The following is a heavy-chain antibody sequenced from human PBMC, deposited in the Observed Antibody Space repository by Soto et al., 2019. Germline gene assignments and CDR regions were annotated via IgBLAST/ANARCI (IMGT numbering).Heavy chain of an antibody. CDR1: GLTFSSYW. D-gene: IGHD3-3*01. CDR2: INGDGSTT. V-gene: IGHV3-74*01. J-gene: IGHJ3*02. Sequence: EVQLVESGGGLVQPGGSLRLSCAASGLTFSSYWMHWVRQAPGKGLVWVSRINGDGSTTAYADSVKGRFTISRDNAKSTLYMQMSSLRAEDRAVYYCARFPGGFWSGSRRLRHICGQETMVTVS. CDR3: ARFPGGFWSGSRRLRHI.